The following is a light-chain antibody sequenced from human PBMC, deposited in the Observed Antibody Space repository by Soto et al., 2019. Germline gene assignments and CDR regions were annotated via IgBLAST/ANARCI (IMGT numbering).Light chain of an antibody. CDR1: QSVSSN. J-gene: IGKJ1*01. V-gene: IGKV3-15*01. CDR2: GAS. CDR3: QQYNNWWT. Sequence: EIVMTQSPATLSVSPGERATLSCRASQSVSSNLAWYQQKPGQAPRLLIYGASTRATGIPARFSGSGSGTEFSLTFISLQSEDFAVYYCQQYNNWWTFGQGTKVDIK.